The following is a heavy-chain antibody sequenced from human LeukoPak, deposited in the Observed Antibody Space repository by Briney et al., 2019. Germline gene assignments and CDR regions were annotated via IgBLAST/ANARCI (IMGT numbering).Heavy chain of an antibody. Sequence: ASVKVSCKASGYTLTDYYMHWVRQAPGQGLEWMGWISTYNGNTNYAQKLQGRVTMTTDTSTSTAFMELRSLRSDDTAVYYCARVVTGTYRGDYWGQGTLVTVSS. CDR3: ARVVTGTYRGDY. D-gene: IGHD1-7*01. CDR2: ISTYNGNT. V-gene: IGHV1-18*04. J-gene: IGHJ4*02. CDR1: GYTLTDYY.